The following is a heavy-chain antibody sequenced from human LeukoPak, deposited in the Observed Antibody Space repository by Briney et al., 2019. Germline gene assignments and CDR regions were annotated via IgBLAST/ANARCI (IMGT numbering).Heavy chain of an antibody. CDR3: ARAGGGYSGYDYRETYYYGMDV. D-gene: IGHD5-12*01. J-gene: IGHJ6*02. V-gene: IGHV3-33*01. CDR2: IWYDGSNK. Sequence: GGSLRLSCAASGFTFSSYGMHWVRQAPGKGLEWVAVIWYDGSNKYYADSVKGRFTISRDNSKNTLYLQMNSLRAEDTAVYYCARAGGGYSGYDYRETYYYGMDVWGQGTTVTVSS. CDR1: GFTFSSYG.